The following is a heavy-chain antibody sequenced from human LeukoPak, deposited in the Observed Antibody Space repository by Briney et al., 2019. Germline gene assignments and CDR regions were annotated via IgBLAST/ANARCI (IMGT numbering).Heavy chain of an antibody. Sequence: PGGSLRLSCAASGFTFSSYGMHWVRQAPGKGLEYVSAISSNGGSTYYANSVKGRFTISRDNSRTTLYLQMGSLRAEDMAVYYCARRRDGYNYAFDIWGQGTMVTVSS. V-gene: IGHV3-64*01. CDR1: GFTFSSYG. J-gene: IGHJ3*02. D-gene: IGHD5-24*01. CDR2: ISSNGGST. CDR3: ARRRDGYNYAFDI.